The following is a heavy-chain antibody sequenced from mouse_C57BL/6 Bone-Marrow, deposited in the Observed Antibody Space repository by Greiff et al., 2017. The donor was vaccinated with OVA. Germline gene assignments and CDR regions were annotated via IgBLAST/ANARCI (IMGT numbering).Heavy chain of an antibody. CDR3: ASDGYLYGDY. J-gene: IGHJ2*01. D-gene: IGHD2-3*01. Sequence: EVQLVESGAELVRPGASVKLSCTASGFNIKDDYMHWVKQRPEQGLEWIGWIDPENGDTEYASKFQGKATITADTSSNTAYLQLSSLTSEDTAVYYCASDGYLYGDYWGQGTTLTVSS. V-gene: IGHV14-4*01. CDR2: IDPENGDT. CDR1: GFNIKDDY.